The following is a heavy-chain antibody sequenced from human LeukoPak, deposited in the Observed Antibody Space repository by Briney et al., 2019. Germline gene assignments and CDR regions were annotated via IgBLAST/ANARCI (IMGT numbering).Heavy chain of an antibody. CDR2: ISGSGGST. V-gene: IGHV3-23*01. CDR1: GFTFSSYA. CDR3: ASQITMVRGVILY. Sequence: GGSLRLSCAASGFTFSSYAMSWVRQAPGKGLEWVSAISGSGGSTYYADSVRGRFTISRDNSKNTLYLQMNSLRAEDTAVYYCASQITMVRGVILYWGQGTLVTVSS. D-gene: IGHD3-10*01. J-gene: IGHJ4*02.